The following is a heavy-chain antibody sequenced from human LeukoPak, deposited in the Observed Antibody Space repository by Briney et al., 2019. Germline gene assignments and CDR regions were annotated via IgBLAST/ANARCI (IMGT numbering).Heavy chain of an antibody. CDR2: INPNSGDT. D-gene: IGHD1-26*01. CDR1: GYTFTGYY. V-gene: IGHV1-2*02. J-gene: IGHJ5*01. Sequence: ASVKVSCKASGYTFTGYYMHWVRQAPGQGLEWMGWINPNSGDTNYAQKFQGSVTMTRDTSISTVYMELSRLRSDDTAVYYCARASGSYWWFDSWGQGTLVTVSS. CDR3: ARASGSYWWFDS.